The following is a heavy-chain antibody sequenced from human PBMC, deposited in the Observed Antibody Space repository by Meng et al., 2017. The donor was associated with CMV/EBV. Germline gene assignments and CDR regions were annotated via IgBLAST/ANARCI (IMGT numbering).Heavy chain of an antibody. Sequence: ASVKVSCKASGYTFTGYYMHWVRQAPGQGLEWMGWINPNSGGTNYAQKFQGRVTMTRDTSISTAYMELSRLRSDDTAVYCCARGGERDSSGYRYGMDVWGQGTTVTVSS. CDR3: ARGGERDSSGYRYGMDV. CDR2: INPNSGGT. CDR1: GYTFTGYY. J-gene: IGHJ6*02. D-gene: IGHD3-22*01. V-gene: IGHV1-2*02.